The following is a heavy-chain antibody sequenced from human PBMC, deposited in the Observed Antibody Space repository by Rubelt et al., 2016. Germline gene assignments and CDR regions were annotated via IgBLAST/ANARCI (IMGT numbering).Heavy chain of an antibody. V-gene: IGHV4-34*01. Sequence: QVQLQQWGAGLLKPSETLSLTCAVYGGSFSGYYWSWIRQPPGKGLEWIGEINHSGSTNYNPSLVSRVSISVDTSRHQFSLKLSAVTAADTAVYYCARAGIASQSPWFDPWGQGTLVTVSS. CDR3: ARAGIASQSPWFDP. D-gene: IGHD6-13*01. J-gene: IGHJ5*02. CDR2: INHSGST. CDR1: GGSFSGYY.